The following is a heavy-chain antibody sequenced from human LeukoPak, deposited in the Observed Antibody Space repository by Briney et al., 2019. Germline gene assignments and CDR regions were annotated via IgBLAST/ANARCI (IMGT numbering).Heavy chain of an antibody. V-gene: IGHV3-30*03. CDR3: ARAPPALLEWLIAPSPPNWFDP. D-gene: IGHD3-3*01. Sequence: QTGGSLRLSCAASGFTFGGYGMHWVRQAPGNGLEWVAVISYDGSNKYYADSVKGRFTISRDNSKNTLYLQMNSPRAEDTAVYYCARAPPALLEWLIAPSPPNWFDPWGQGTLVTVSS. CDR1: GFTFGGYG. CDR2: ISYDGSNK. J-gene: IGHJ5*02.